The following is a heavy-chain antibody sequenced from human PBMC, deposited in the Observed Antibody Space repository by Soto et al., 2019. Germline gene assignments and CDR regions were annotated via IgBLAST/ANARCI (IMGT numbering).Heavy chain of an antibody. D-gene: IGHD3-10*01. J-gene: IGHJ4*02. CDR3: ASEGYYGSGSDDY. CDR1: GYTFNRYG. Sequence: QVQLVQSGAEVKKPGASVKVSCKASGYTFNRYGISWVRQAPGQGLEWMGWSSAYNVNTNFAQKFQGRVIMTTDTATRTDYKELRSRGADATAVYCSASEGYYGSGSDDYWGQGTLVTVSS. CDR2: SSAYNVNT. V-gene: IGHV1-18*01.